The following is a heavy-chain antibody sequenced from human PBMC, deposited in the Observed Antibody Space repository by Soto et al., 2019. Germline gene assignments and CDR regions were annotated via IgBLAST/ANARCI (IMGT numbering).Heavy chain of an antibody. Sequence: GESLKISCKGSGYSFTSYWISWVRQMPGKGLEWMGRIDPSDSYTNYSPSFQGHVTISADKSISTAYLQWSSLKASDTAMYYCARQRDGHLRSTSEDYWGQGTLVTVSS. V-gene: IGHV5-10-1*01. J-gene: IGHJ4*02. CDR3: ARQRDGHLRSTSEDY. CDR2: IDPSDSYT. CDR1: GYSFTSYW.